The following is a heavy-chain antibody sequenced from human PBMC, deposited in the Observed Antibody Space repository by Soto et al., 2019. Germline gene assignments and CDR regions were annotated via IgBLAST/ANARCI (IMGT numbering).Heavy chain of an antibody. D-gene: IGHD3-10*01. CDR2: IYYSGST. Sequence: KPSETLSLTCTVSGGSISSSSYYWGWIRQPPGKGLEWIGSIYYSGSTYYNPSLKSRVTISVDTSKNQFSLKLSSVTAADTAVYYCAALSRGEKAWYAFDIWGQGTMVTVSS. CDR1: GGSISSSSYY. CDR3: AALSRGEKAWYAFDI. J-gene: IGHJ3*02. V-gene: IGHV4-39*01.